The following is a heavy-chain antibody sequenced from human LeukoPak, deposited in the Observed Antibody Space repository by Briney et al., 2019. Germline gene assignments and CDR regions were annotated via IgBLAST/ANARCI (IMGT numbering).Heavy chain of an antibody. CDR2: ISYDGSNK. V-gene: IGHV3-30*04. J-gene: IGHJ4*02. CDR3: ARDRGSHFDY. Sequence: GRPLRLSCAASGFTFSSYAMHWVRQAPGKGLEWVAVISYDGSNKYYADSVKGRFTISRDNSKNTLYLQMNSLRAEDTAVYYCARDRGSHFDYWGQGTLVTVSS. CDR1: GFTFSSYA.